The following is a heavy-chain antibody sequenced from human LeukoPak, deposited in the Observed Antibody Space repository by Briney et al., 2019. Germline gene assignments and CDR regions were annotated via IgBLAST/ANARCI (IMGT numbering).Heavy chain of an antibody. CDR1: GGSFSGYY. CDR2: INHSGST. Sequence: SETLSLTCAVYGGSFSGYYWSWIRQPPGKGLEWIGEINHSGSTNYNPSLKSRATISVDTSKNQFSLKLSSVTAADTAVYYCARRILWFGELIDWGQGTLVTVSS. V-gene: IGHV4-34*01. CDR3: ARRILWFGELID. D-gene: IGHD3-10*01. J-gene: IGHJ4*02.